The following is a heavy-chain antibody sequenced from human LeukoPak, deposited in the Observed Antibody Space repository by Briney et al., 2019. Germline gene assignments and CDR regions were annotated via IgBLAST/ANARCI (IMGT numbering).Heavy chain of an antibody. V-gene: IGHV3-23*01. CDR2: ISGSGGGT. D-gene: IGHD1-26*01. J-gene: IGHJ4*02. CDR1: GFTFSTYA. CDR3: AKERATTTTFDY. Sequence: GGSLRLSCAASGFTFSTYAMSWVSQDPGKGLEWVSLISGSGGGTYYANSVKGRFTISRDNSKNTLYLQMDSLRTEDTAVYYCAKERATTTTFDYWGQGTLITVSS.